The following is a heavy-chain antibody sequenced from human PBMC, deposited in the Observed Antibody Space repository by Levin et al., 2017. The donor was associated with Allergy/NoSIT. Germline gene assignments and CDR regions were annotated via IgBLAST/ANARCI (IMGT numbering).Heavy chain of an antibody. V-gene: IGHV3-30*18. CDR3: AKDVYGSGWYPLRNAAFEM. J-gene: IGHJ3*02. D-gene: IGHD6-19*01. CDR1: GFTFSSYG. CDR2: ISSDGRKK. Sequence: GESLKISCAASGFTFSSYGMHWVRQAPGKGLEWVAVISSDGRKKFYADSVKGRFTISRDNSKNTLDLQMNSLRAEDTAVYYCAKDVYGSGWYPLRNAAFEMWGQGTKVSGSS.